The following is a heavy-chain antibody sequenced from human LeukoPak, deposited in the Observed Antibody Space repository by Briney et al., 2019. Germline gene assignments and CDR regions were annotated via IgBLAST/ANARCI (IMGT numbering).Heavy chain of an antibody. J-gene: IGHJ6*04. CDR2: INHRGST. CDR1: GGSFSGYY. Sequence: PSETLSLTCAVYGGSFSGYYWSWIRQPPGKGLEWIGEINHRGSTNYNPSLKSRVTISVDTSKNQFSLKLSSVTAADTAVYYCARARTMVRGVIIKPYYGLDVWGKGTTVTVSS. D-gene: IGHD3-10*01. V-gene: IGHV4-34*01. CDR3: ARARTMVRGVIIKPYYGLDV.